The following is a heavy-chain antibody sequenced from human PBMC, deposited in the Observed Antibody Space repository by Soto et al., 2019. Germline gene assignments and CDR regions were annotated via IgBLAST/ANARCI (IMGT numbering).Heavy chain of an antibody. J-gene: IGHJ6*02. Sequence: SETLSLTCAVSGGSISSYYWSWIRQPPGKGLEWIGYIYYSGSTNYNPSLKSRVTISVDTSKNQFSLKLSSVTAADTAVYYCARRGLTYXYDSSGDISGDYYGMDVWGQGTTVTVSS. V-gene: IGHV4-59*01. CDR3: ARRGLTYXYDSSGDISGDYYGMDV. D-gene: IGHD3-22*01. CDR2: IYYSGST. CDR1: GGSISSYY.